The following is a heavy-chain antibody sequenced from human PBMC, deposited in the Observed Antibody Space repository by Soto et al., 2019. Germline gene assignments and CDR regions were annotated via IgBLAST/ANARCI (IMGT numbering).Heavy chain of an antibody. CDR1: GGTFSSYA. CDR3: VRARIKYSSSSRWGIDV. V-gene: IGHV1-69*01. CDR2: IIPIFGTA. D-gene: IGHD6-6*01. Sequence: QVQLVQSGAEVKKPGSSVKVCCKASGGTFSSYAISWVRQAPGQGLEWMGGIIPIFGTANYAQKFQGRVTITADESTSTAYMELSSLRSEDTAVYYCVRARIKYSSSSRWGIDVWGQGTTVTVSS. J-gene: IGHJ6*02.